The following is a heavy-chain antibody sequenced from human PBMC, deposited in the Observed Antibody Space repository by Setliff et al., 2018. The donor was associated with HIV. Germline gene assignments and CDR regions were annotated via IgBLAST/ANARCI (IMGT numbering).Heavy chain of an antibody. CDR2: IYSGGST. CDR1: GFTVSTYH. CDR3: ARVRLYNTALDY. Sequence: PGGSLRLSCAASGFTVSTYHMSWVRQAPGKGLEWVSTIYSGGSTYHADSVKGRFTLSRDTSKNTLFLQMNSLRPEDTAVYYCARVRLYNTALDYWGQGTLVTVSS. J-gene: IGHJ4*02. D-gene: IGHD3-3*01. V-gene: IGHV3-66*02.